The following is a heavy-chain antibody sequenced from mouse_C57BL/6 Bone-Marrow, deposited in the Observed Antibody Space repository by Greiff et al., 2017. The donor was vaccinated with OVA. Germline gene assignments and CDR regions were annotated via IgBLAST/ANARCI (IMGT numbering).Heavy chain of an antibody. Sequence: EVKLQESGAELVRPGASVKLSCTASGFNIKDDYMHWVKQRPEQGLEWIGWIDPENGDTEYASKFQGKATITADTSSNTAYLQLSSLTSEDTAVYYCTLYYSNPGYWGQGTTRTVSS. CDR3: TLYYSNPGY. V-gene: IGHV14-4*01. D-gene: IGHD2-5*01. CDR1: GFNIKDDY. CDR2: IDPENGDT. J-gene: IGHJ2*01.